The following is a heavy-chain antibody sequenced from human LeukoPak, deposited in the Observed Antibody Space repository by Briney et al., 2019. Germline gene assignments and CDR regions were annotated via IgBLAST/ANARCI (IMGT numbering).Heavy chain of an antibody. D-gene: IGHD2/OR15-2a*01. J-gene: IGHJ4*02. CDR3: ASRGEDCSFDY. CDR2: INPSGGST. CDR1: GYTFTRYY. Sequence: GASVKVSCKSSGYTFTRYYMHGVRQAPGQGLEWMGIINPSGGSTSYAQKFQGRVTMTRDTSTSTVYMELSSLRSEDTAVYYCASRGEDCSFDYWGQGTLVTVSS. V-gene: IGHV1-46*01.